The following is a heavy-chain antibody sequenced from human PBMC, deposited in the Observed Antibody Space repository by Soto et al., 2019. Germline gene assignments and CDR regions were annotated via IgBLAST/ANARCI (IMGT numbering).Heavy chain of an antibody. Sequence: ASVRVSCKASGGTFSSYAISWVRQAPGQGLEWMGGIIPIFGTANYAQKFQGRVTITADESTSTAYMELSSLRSEDTAVYYCARDSNSDSTLYGMDVWGQGTRVTVS. D-gene: IGHD3-3*01. J-gene: IGHJ6*02. CDR3: ARDSNSDSTLYGMDV. CDR1: GGTFSSYA. V-gene: IGHV1-69*13. CDR2: IIPIFGTA.